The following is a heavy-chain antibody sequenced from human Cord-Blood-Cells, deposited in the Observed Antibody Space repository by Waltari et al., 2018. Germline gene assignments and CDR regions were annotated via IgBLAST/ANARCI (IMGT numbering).Heavy chain of an antibody. D-gene: IGHD2-2*01. CDR1: GGSFSGYY. J-gene: IGHJ5*02. CDR2: INHSGST. Sequence: QVQLQQWGAGLLKPSETLSLTCAVYGGSFSGYYWSWIRQPPGKGLEWIGEINHSGSTNYNPSLKRRVTLSVDTSKNQFSLRLSSVTAADTAVYDGARDRALVGPAARRGIGNWFDPWGQGTLVTVSS. V-gene: IGHV4-34*01. CDR3: ARDRALVGPAARRGIGNWFDP.